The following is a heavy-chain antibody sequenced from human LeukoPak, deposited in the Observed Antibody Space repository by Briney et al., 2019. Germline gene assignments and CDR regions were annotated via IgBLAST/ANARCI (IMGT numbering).Heavy chain of an antibody. V-gene: IGHV3-23*01. D-gene: IGHD6-19*01. Sequence: PGGSLRLSCAASGFTFSSYGMSWVRQAPGKGLEWVSAISGSGGSTYYADSVKGRFTISRDNSKKTLYLQMNSLRAEDTAVYYCARDLKMGYSSGRYSWGTGSSNDYWGQGTLVTVSS. J-gene: IGHJ4*02. CDR3: ARDLKMGYSSGRYSWGTGSSNDY. CDR2: ISGSGGST. CDR1: GFTFSSYG.